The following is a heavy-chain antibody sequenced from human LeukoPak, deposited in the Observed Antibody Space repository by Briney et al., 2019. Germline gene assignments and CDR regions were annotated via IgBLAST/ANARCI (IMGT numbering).Heavy chain of an antibody. CDR2: IIPIFGTA. CDR1: GGTFSSYA. J-gene: IGHJ4*02. V-gene: IGHV1-69*05. CDR3: ARERAAAGTDFVDY. D-gene: IGHD6-13*01. Sequence: AASVKVSCKASGGTFSSYAISWVRQAPGQGLEWMGGIIPIFGTANYAQKFQGRVTITTDESTSTAYMELSSLRSDDTAVYYCARERAAAGTDFVDYWGQGTLVTVSS.